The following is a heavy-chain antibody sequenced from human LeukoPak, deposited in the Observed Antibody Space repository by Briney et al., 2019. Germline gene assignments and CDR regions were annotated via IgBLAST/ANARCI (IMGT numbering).Heavy chain of an antibody. Sequence: PGGSLRLSCAASGFTFSSYGMHWVRQAPGKGLEWVAFIRYDGYNTYYADSVKGRFTTSRDNSKNTVYLQMNSLRPEDTAVYYCAKGSSVVAATPAEYFHHWGQGTLVTVSS. CDR3: AKGSSVVAATPAEYFHH. J-gene: IGHJ1*01. CDR1: GFTFSSYG. CDR2: IRYDGYNT. D-gene: IGHD2-15*01. V-gene: IGHV3-30*02.